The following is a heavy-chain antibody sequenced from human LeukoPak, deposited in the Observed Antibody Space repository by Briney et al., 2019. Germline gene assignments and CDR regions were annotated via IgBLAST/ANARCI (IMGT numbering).Heavy chain of an antibody. CDR3: AKERYPYGDYDFDY. Sequence: GGSLRLSCAASGFTFSSYGMHWVRQAPGKGLEWVAFIRYDGSNKYYADSVKGRFTISRDNSKNTLYLQMNSLRAEDTAVYYCAKERYPYGDYDFDYWGQGTLVTVSS. D-gene: IGHD4-17*01. CDR2: IRYDGSNK. J-gene: IGHJ4*02. CDR1: GFTFSSYG. V-gene: IGHV3-30*02.